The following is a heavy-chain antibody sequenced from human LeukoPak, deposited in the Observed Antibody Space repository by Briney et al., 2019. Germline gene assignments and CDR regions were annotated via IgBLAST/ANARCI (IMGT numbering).Heavy chain of an antibody. CDR2: IIPIFGTA. V-gene: IGHV1-69*13. J-gene: IGHJ4*02. Sequence: SVKVSCKASGGTFSSYAISWVRQAPGQGLEWMGGIIPIFGTANYAQKFQGRVTITADESTSTAYMELSSLRSEDTAVYYCARDDPNYGSGSYHTFDYWGQGTLVTVYS. D-gene: IGHD3-10*01. CDR3: ARDDPNYGSGSYHTFDY. CDR1: GGTFSSYA.